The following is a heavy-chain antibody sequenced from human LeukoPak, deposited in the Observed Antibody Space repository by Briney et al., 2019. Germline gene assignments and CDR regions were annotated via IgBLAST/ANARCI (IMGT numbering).Heavy chain of an antibody. CDR1: GGSISSSNW. J-gene: IGHJ4*02. CDR2: IYHSGST. V-gene: IGHV4-4*02. Sequence: SGTLSLTCAVSGGSISSSNWWSWVRQPPGKGLEWIGEIYHSGSTNYNPSLKSRVTISVDKSKNQFSLKLSSVTAADTAAYYCARGRDYYDSSGYSYFDYWGQGTLVTVSS. D-gene: IGHD3-22*01. CDR3: ARGRDYYDSSGYSYFDY.